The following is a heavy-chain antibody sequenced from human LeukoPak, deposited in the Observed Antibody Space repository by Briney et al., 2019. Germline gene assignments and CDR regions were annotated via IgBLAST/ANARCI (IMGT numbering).Heavy chain of an antibody. J-gene: IGHJ4*02. CDR2: ISWNSGSI. D-gene: IGHD3-9*01. Sequence: PGGSLRLSCAAPGFTFDDYAMHWVRQAPGKGLEWVSGISWNSGSIGYAYSVKGRFTISRDNAKNSLYLQMNSLRAEDTALYYCAKAEYYDILTGYSLDYWGQGTLVTVSS. CDR1: GFTFDDYA. V-gene: IGHV3-9*01. CDR3: AKAEYYDILTGYSLDY.